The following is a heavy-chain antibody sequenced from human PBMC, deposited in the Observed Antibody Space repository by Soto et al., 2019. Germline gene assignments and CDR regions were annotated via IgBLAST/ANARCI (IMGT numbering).Heavy chain of an antibody. CDR2: INYSGST. D-gene: IGHD3-10*01. CDR1: GGSISNRDYY. J-gene: IGHJ6*02. Sequence: PSETLSLTCTVSGGSISNRDYYWGWIRQPPGKGLEWIGNINYSGSTNYNPSLKSRVTISVDTSKNQFSLKLSSVTAADTAVYYCASHTMVRAYYYYGMDVWGQGTTVTVSS. CDR3: ASHTMVRAYYYYGMDV. V-gene: IGHV4-39*07.